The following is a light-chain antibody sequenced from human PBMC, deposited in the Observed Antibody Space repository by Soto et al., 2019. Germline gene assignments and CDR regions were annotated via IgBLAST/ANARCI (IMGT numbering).Light chain of an antibody. CDR2: DVS. CDR3: SSYTSSSRVV. Sequence: QSVLTQPASVSGSPGQSVTISCTGTSSDVGAYNTVSWYLHHPGRAPKLMIYDVSGRPSGVSNRFSGSKSGNTASLTISGLQAEDEADYYCSSYTSSSRVVFGGGTQLTVL. V-gene: IGLV2-14*03. J-gene: IGLJ2*01. CDR1: SSDVGAYNT.